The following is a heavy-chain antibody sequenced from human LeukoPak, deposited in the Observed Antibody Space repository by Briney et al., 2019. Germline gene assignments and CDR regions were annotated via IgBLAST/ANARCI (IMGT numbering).Heavy chain of an antibody. D-gene: IGHD3-3*01. CDR3: ARGVGITIFGVARHWFDP. J-gene: IGHJ5*02. CDR2: IIPILGIA. V-gene: IGHV1-69*04. CDR1: GGTFSSYA. Sequence: SVKVSCKASGGTFSSYAISWVRQAPGQGLEWMGRIIPILGIANYAQKFQGRVTITTDESTSTAYMELSSLRSEDTAVYYCARGVGITIFGVARHWFDPWGQGTLVTVSS.